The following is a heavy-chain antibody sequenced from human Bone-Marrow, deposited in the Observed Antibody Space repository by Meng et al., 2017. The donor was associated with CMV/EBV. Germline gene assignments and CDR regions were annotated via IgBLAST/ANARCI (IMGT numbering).Heavy chain of an antibody. D-gene: IGHD2/OR15-2a*01. V-gene: IGHV4-59*01. CDR3: AITEGGMVGNRYFDY. J-gene: IGHJ4*02. CDR2: IYSSGST. CDR1: GGSISSYY. Sequence: SETLSLTCTVSGGSISSYYWSWIRQPPGKGLEWIGYIYSSGSTNYNPSLKSRVTISVDTSKNQFSLKLSSVTAADTVVYYCAITEGGMVGNRYFDYWGQGTLVTVSS.